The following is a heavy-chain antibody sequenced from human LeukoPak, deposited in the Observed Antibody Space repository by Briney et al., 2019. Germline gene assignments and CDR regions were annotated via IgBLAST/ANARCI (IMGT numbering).Heavy chain of an antibody. Sequence: ETLSLTCTVSGFTVSSNYMSWVRQAPGKGLEWVSVIYSGGSTYYADSVKGRFTISRHNSKNTLYLQMNSLRAEDTAVYYCARDRGRHGDYWGQGTLVTVSS. D-gene: IGHD3-10*01. CDR2: IYSGGST. J-gene: IGHJ4*02. CDR1: GFTVSSNY. CDR3: ARDRGRHGDY. V-gene: IGHV3-53*04.